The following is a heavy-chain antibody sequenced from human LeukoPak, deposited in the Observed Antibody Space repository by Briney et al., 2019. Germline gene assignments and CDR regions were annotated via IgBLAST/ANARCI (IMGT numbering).Heavy chain of an antibody. CDR2: INHSGST. CDR3: VRGPVGVKNWFDL. D-gene: IGHD3-10*01. Sequence: SDTLSLTCAVYGGSFSGYYWSWIRQPPGKGLEWIGEINHSGSTNYNPSLKSRINISVDTSKNHFSLKLLSVTASDTAVYYFVRGPVGVKNWFDLWGQGTLVTVSS. CDR1: GGSFSGYY. V-gene: IGHV4-34*01. J-gene: IGHJ5*02.